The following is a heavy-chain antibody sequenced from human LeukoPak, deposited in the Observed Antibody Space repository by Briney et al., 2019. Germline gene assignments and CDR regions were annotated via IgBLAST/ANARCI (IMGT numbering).Heavy chain of an antibody. CDR2: ISYDGSKK. Sequence: PGRSLRLSCAASGFTFTSYGMHWVRQAPGKGLEWVAVISYDGSKKFYVDSVKGRFTISRDNSKNTLYLQLNSLSAEDTAVYYCARRNSLYYYDSSGYLDYWGQGPLVTVSS. CDR3: ARRNSLYYYDSSGYLDY. D-gene: IGHD3-22*01. CDR1: GFTFTSYG. J-gene: IGHJ4*02. V-gene: IGHV3-30*03.